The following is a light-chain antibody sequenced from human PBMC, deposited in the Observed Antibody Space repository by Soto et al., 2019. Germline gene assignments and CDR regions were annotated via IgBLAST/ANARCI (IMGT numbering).Light chain of an antibody. V-gene: IGKV3-20*01. CDR2: GAS. J-gene: IGKJ3*01. Sequence: EIVLTQSPGTLSLSPGERATLSCRASQSLSSTFLAWYQQKPGQAPRLLIHGASSRATGIPDRFSGSGSGTDFTLTISRLEPEDFAVYYCQKYNSAPFTFGPGTKVDIK. CDR3: QKYNSAPFT. CDR1: QSLSSTF.